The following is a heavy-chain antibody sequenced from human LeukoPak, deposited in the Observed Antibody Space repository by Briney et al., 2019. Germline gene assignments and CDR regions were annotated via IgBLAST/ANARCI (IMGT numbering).Heavy chain of an antibody. CDR2: TSDDGRKE. J-gene: IGHJ4*02. CDR3: ARGFSSMCDY. CDR1: GFTFSRYD. D-gene: IGHD6-13*01. Sequence: PGGSLRLSCVASGFTFSRYDMHWVRQAPGKGLEWVAVTSDDGRKEIYADSVKGRFTISRDNAKNSLYLQMNSLRAEDTAVYYCARGFSSMCDYWGQGTLVTVSS. V-gene: IGHV3-30*04.